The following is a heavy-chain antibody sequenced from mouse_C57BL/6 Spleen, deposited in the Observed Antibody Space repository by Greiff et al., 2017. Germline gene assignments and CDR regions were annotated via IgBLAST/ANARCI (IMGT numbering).Heavy chain of an antibody. CDR1: GYTFTSYW. J-gene: IGHJ2*01. D-gene: IGHD1-1*01. CDR2: IDPSDSET. V-gene: IGHV1-52*01. Sequence: QVQLQQPGAELVRPGSSVKLSCKASGYTFTSYWMHWVKQRPIQGLEWIGNIDPSDSETHYNQKFKDKATLTVDKSSSTPYMQLIRLTSEDSAVYYCARRGFITTVVATNYFDYWGQGTTLTVSS. CDR3: ARRGFITTVVATNYFDY.